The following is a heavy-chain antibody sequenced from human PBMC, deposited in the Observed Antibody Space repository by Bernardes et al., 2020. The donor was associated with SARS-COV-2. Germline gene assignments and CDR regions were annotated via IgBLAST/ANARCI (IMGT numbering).Heavy chain of an antibody. CDR2: ISGSGDFP. CDR1: GFTFSTYA. J-gene: IGHJ6*02. D-gene: IGHD3-16*01. V-gene: IGHV3-23*01. CDR3: AREIGSPGGLDV. Sequence: GGSLRLSCAASGFTFSTYAMTWVRQAPGKGLEWVSAISGSGDFPYYADSVKGRFTISRDNSKNTLYLQMNSLRAEDTAVYYCAREIGSPGGLDVWGQGTTVTVSS.